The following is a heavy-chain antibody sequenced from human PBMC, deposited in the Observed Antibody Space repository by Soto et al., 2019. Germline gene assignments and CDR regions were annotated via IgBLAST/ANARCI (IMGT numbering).Heavy chain of an antibody. J-gene: IGHJ4*02. Sequence: QVQLVESGGGVVQPGRSLRLSCAASGFTFRSYDMHWVRQAPGKGLEWVAVIWYDGSNKYYADSVKGRFTISRDNSKNTLYLQMNSLRAEDTAVYYCVRGIIAAAGTDWGQGTLVTVSS. D-gene: IGHD6-13*01. CDR2: IWYDGSNK. CDR3: VRGIIAAAGTD. V-gene: IGHV3-33*01. CDR1: GFTFRSYD.